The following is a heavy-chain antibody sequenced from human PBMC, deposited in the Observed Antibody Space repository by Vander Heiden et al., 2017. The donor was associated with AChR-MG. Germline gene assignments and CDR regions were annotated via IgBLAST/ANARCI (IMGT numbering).Heavy chain of an antibody. CDR3: ASGIYVYYFDY. CDR2: SYGGGST. Sequence: EVQQVESGGALIQPGGSLRLSCAASGFTVSGNYMRWLRPAPGKGREWVSPSYGGGSTYYADSVKGRFTISRDNSKNTLYLQMNSLRAEDTAVYYCASGIYVYYFDYWGQGTLVTVSS. D-gene: IGHD1-26*01. V-gene: IGHV3-53*01. J-gene: IGHJ4*02. CDR1: GFTVSGNY.